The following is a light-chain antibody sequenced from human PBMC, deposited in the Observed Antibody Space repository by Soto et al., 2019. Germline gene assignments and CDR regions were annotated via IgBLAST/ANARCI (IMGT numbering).Light chain of an antibody. CDR2: DNN. V-gene: IGLV1-40*01. CDR1: SSNIGAGYA. CDR3: QSYDTSLSGMV. Sequence: QSVLTQPPSVSGAPGQKVTISCTGRSSNIGAGYAVHWYQQLPGAAPKLLILDNNERPSGVPDRFSGSKSGTSASLAITGLQAEDEADYYCQSYDTSLSGMVFGGGTQLTVL. J-gene: IGLJ2*01.